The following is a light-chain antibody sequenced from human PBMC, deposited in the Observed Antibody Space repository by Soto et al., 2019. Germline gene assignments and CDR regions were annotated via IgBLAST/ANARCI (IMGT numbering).Light chain of an antibody. CDR2: DVN. CDR3: CSYAGRYTFV. Sequence: QSALTQPRSVSGSPGQSVSISGTGASSDVGTYKFVSWYQQHPGKAPQLMIYDVNKRPSGVPDRFSGSKSGNTASLTISGLQAEDEADYYCCSYAGRYTFVFGTGTKLTVL. V-gene: IGLV2-11*01. CDR1: SSDVGTYKF. J-gene: IGLJ1*01.